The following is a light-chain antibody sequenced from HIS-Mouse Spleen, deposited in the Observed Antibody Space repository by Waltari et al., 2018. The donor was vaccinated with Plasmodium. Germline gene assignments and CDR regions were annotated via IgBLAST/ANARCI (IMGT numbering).Light chain of an antibody. Sequence: DIQMTQSPSSLSASVGDRVPITCRASQGMSNYLAWDQQQPGKVPKLLIYAASPLQSGVPARCSGSGSGTDFTLTISSLQPEDVATYYCQKYNSAPWTFGQGTKVEIK. CDR2: AAS. J-gene: IGKJ1*01. CDR3: QKYNSAPWT. V-gene: IGKV1-27*01. CDR1: QGMSNY.